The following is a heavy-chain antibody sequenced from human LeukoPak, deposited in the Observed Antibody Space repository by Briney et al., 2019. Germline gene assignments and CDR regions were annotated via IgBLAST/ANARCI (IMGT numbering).Heavy chain of an antibody. D-gene: IGHD3-22*01. V-gene: IGHV3-30*04. CDR2: ISYDESDK. CDR3: ARDLGQYYDTSDNWFDP. CDR1: GFTFNIYA. Sequence: GGSLRLSCAASGFTFNIYAMHWVRQAPGKGLEWVAVISYDESDKYYADSVKGRFTISRDNSKNTLYLQMNSLRAEDTAVYYCARDLGQYYDTSDNWFDPWGQGTLVTVSS. J-gene: IGHJ5*02.